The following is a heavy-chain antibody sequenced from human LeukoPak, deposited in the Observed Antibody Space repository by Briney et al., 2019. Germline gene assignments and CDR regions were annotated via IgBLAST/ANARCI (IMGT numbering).Heavy chain of an antibody. D-gene: IGHD4-17*01. J-gene: IGHJ4*02. CDR3: ASTEALR. V-gene: IGHV3-30*04. CDR1: GFTFSSYA. CDR2: ISYDGSNK. Sequence: SGGSLRLSCAASGFTFSSYAMHWVRQAPGKGLEWVAVISYDGSNKYYADSVKGRFTISRDNSKNTLYLQMNSLRAVDTAVYYCASTEALRWGQGTLVTVSS.